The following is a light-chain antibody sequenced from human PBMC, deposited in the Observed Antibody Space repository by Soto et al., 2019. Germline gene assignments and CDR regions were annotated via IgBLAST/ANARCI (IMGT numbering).Light chain of an antibody. CDR3: LQYGGLPRR. CDR1: QSVSSNY. V-gene: IGKV3-20*01. CDR2: GAS. Sequence: IALRESRCTQTFSPVARASISCRSSQSVSSNYLVWYQQKPGQSPRLLIYGASSRATGIPDRFSGSGSGTDFTLTITRLEPEDFAVYFCLQYGGLPRRCGKGTTGAIK. J-gene: IGKJ1*01.